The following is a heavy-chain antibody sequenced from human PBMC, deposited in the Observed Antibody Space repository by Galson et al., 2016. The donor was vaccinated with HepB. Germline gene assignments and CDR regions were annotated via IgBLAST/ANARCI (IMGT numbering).Heavy chain of an antibody. CDR3: ARVFGADYGGIWYSDL. J-gene: IGHJ2*01. V-gene: IGHV3-7*03. CDR1: GFILTNYW. D-gene: IGHD4-23*01. Sequence: SLRLSCAVSGFILTNYWMTWVRQAPGKGLEWVAIIKEDGSEKYYVGSVEGRFTISRDNPKNSVYLQMTSLRAEDTALYYCARVFGADYGGIWYSDLWGRGNLVTVSS. CDR2: IKEDGSEK.